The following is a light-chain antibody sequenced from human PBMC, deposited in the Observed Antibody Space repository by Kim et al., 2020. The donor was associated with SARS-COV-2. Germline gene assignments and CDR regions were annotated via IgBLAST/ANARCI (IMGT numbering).Light chain of an antibody. V-gene: IGLV6-57*02. J-gene: IGLJ3*02. CDR2: EDN. CDR1: SGSIASNY. CDR3: QSYDSSNHWV. Sequence: TVTLPCTGSSGSIASNYVQWYQQRPGSAPTTVIYEDNQRPSGVPDRFSGSIDSSSNAASLAISGLKTEDEADYYCQSYDSSNHWVFGGGTQLTVL.